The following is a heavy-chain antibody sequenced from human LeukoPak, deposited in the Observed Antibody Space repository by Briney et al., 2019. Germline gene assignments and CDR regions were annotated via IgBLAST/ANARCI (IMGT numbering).Heavy chain of an antibody. CDR1: GFIFSIYT. J-gene: IGHJ3*02. V-gene: IGHV3-30*14. CDR2: ISYDGSNK. Sequence: GGSLRLSCAAPGFIFSIYTMNWVRQAPGKGLEWVAVISYDGSNKYYADSVKGRFTTSRDMSKNTLYLQMNNLTAEDTAVYYCARDRVRYQLLDAFDIWGQGTMVTVSS. D-gene: IGHD2-2*01. CDR3: ARDRVRYQLLDAFDI.